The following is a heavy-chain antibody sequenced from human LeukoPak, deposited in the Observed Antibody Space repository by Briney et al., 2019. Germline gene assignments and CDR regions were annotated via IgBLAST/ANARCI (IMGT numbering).Heavy chain of an antibody. CDR3: ARISRSGGSIDY. D-gene: IGHD2-15*01. CDR1: GFTFSDYY. CDR2: ISSSGTTK. V-gene: IGHV3-11*01. Sequence: GGSLGLSCAASGFTFSDYYMSWVRQAPGKGLEWVAYISSSGTTKYYADSVKGRFTISRDNAKNSLYLQMNSLRAEDTTIYYCARISRSGGSIDYWGQGTLVTVSS. J-gene: IGHJ4*02.